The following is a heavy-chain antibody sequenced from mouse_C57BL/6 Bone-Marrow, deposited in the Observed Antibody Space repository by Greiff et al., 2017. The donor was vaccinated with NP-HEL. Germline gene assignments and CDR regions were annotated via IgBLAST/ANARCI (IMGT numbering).Heavy chain of an antibody. CDR1: GYTFTSYW. CDR3: AIDSSGYYFDY. D-gene: IGHD3-2*02. Sequence: QVQLKQPGAELVKPGASVKMSCKASGYTFTSYWITWVKQRPGQGLEWIGDIYPGSGSTNYNEKFKSKATLTVVTSSSTAYMQLSSLTSEDSAVYYCAIDSSGYYFDYWGQGTTLTVSS. J-gene: IGHJ2*01. CDR2: IYPGSGST. V-gene: IGHV1-55*01.